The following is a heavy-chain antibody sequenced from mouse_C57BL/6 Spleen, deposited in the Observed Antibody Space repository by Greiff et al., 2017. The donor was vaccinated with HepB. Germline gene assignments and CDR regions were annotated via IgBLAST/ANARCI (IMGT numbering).Heavy chain of an antibody. Sequence: QVQLQQPGAELVMPGASVKLSCKASGYTFTSYWMHWVKQRPGQGLEWIGEIDPSDSYTNYNQKFKGKSTLTVDKSSSTAYMQLSSLTSEDSAVYYCASASFYAIDYWGQGTTVTVSS. J-gene: IGHJ4*01. D-gene: IGHD6-2*01. V-gene: IGHV1-69*01. CDR1: GYTFTSYW. CDR2: IDPSDSYT. CDR3: ASASFYAIDY.